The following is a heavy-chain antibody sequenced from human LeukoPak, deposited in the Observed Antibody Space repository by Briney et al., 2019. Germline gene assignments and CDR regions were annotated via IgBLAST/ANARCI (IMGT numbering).Heavy chain of an antibody. Sequence: SVKVSCKASGGTFSSYAISWVRQAPGQGLEWMGGIIPIFGTANYAQKFQGRVTITADESTSTAYMELSSLRSEDTAVYYCAREIDYGDGIYYYYGMDVWGEGTTVTVSS. V-gene: IGHV1-69*13. CDR2: IIPIFGTA. CDR1: GGTFSSYA. J-gene: IGHJ6*04. CDR3: AREIDYGDGIYYYYGMDV. D-gene: IGHD4-17*01.